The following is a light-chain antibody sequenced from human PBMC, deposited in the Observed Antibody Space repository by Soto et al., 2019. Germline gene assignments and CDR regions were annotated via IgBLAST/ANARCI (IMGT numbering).Light chain of an antibody. CDR3: AAWDDSLNGYV. V-gene: IGLV1-44*01. J-gene: IGLJ1*01. CDR2: SNN. Sequence: QSVLTQPPSASGTPGQRVTISCSGSSSNIGSNTVNWYQPLPGTAPKLLIYSNNQRPSGVPDRFSGSKSGTSASLAISALQSEDEADYYCAAWDDSLNGYVFGTGTKVTVL. CDR1: SSNIGSNT.